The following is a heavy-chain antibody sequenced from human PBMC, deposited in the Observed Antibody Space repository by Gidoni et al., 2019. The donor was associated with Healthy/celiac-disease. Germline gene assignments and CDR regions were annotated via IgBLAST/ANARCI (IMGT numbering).Heavy chain of an antibody. D-gene: IGHD3-9*01. CDR1: GFTFDDYA. CDR2: ISWNSGSI. V-gene: IGHV3-9*01. J-gene: IGHJ4*02. CDR3: AKGGVRYFDWLWWDY. Sequence: EVQLVESGGGLVQPGRSLRLSCAASGFTFDDYAMHWVRQAPGKGLEWVSGISWNSGSIGYADSVKGRFTISRDNAKNSLYLQMNSLRAEDTALYYCAKGGVRYFDWLWWDYWGQGTLVTVSS.